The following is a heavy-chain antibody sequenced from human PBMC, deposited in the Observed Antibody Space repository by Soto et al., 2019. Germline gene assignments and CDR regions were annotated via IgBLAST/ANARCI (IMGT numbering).Heavy chain of an antibody. Sequence: SETLSLTCTVSGDSISSGYHWGWIRQPPGKGLEGIGTIYQSGNTYQNPSLKSRVILSIDTSKNQFSLNLRNVTAADTAVYYCVRGKVNFDFWGKGILVTVSS. CDR2: IYQSGNT. J-gene: IGHJ4*02. CDR3: VRGKVNFDF. CDR1: GDSISSGYH. V-gene: IGHV4-38-2*02.